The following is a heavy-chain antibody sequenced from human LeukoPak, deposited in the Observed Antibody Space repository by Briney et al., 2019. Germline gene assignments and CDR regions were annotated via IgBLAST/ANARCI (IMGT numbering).Heavy chain of an antibody. J-gene: IGHJ4*02. CDR2: IYYSGST. CDR1: GGSFSGDY. CDR3: ARDGGYSYGYFNLDY. D-gene: IGHD5-18*01. Sequence: PSETLSLTCGVYGGSFSGDYWSWIRQPPGKGLEWIGYIYYSGSTNYNPSLKSRVTISVDTSKNQFSLKLSSVTAADTAVYYCARDGGYSYGYFNLDYWGQGTLVTVSS. V-gene: IGHV4-59*01.